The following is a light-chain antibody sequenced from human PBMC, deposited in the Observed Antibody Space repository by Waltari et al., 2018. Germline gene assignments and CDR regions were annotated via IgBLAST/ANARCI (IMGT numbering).Light chain of an antibody. CDR1: QTVTTY. Sequence: DLQLTQSPSSLSASVGDSVTITCRPGQTVTTYLNWYQQKPGKAPILLIYGASTLQTGVPSRFSGSGSGTEFTLTISSLQPEDFATYYCQQSYSTLLTFGGGTRV. J-gene: IGKJ4*01. CDR3: QQSYSTLLT. V-gene: IGKV1-39*01. CDR2: GAS.